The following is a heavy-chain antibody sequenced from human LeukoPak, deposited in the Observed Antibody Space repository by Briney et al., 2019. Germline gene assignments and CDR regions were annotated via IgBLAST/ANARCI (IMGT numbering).Heavy chain of an antibody. CDR1: GFTFSSYW. CDR3: ARGGTRYYFDY. Sequence: GGSLRLSCADSGFTFSSYWMYWVRQAPGKGLEWVAVISYDGGSKYYADSVKGRFTISRDNSKNTLYLQMNSLRAEDTAVYYCARGGTRYYFDYWGQGTLVTVSS. CDR2: ISYDGGSK. J-gene: IGHJ4*02. V-gene: IGHV3-30*03. D-gene: IGHD3-16*01.